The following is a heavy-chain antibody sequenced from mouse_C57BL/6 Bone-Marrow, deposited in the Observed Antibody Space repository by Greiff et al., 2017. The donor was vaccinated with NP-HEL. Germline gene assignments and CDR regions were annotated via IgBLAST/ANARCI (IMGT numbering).Heavy chain of an antibody. D-gene: IGHD1-1*01. J-gene: IGHJ1*03. CDR1: GYAFSSYW. Sequence: VQLQQSGAELVKPGASVKISCKASGYAFSSYWMNWVKQRPGKGLEWIGQIYPGDGDPNYNGKFKGKATLTADKSSSTASMQLSSLTSEDSAFYFCARSPRGYFDVWGTGTTVTVSS. CDR3: ARSPRGYFDV. CDR2: IYPGDGDP. V-gene: IGHV1-80*01.